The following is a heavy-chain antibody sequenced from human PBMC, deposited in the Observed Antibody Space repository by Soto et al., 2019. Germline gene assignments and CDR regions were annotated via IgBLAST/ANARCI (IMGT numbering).Heavy chain of an antibody. CDR1: GFTFSSYS. D-gene: IGHD3-22*01. V-gene: IGHV3-48*02. J-gene: IGHJ3*02. CDR2: INRSGSSI. Sequence: GGSLRLSCAASGFTFSSYSMNWVRQAPGKGLEWVSYINRSGSSIYYADSVRGRFSISRDNAKNSLYLQMNSLRDEDTAVYYCAREPTMKEDAFDIWGQGTMVIVSS. CDR3: AREPTMKEDAFDI.